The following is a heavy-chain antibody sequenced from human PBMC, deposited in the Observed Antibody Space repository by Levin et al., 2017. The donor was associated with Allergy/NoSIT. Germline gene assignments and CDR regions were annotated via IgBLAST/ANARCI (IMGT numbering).Heavy chain of an antibody. CDR1: GFTFSTYS. D-gene: IGHD3-3*01. CDR3: ARETGTTTMFGEVDV. CDR2: IGISSSYI. Sequence: PGGSLRLSCAASGFTFSTYSMAWVRQAPGKGLEWVSSIGISSSYIHYADSVKGRFTVSRDNAKNSLYLQMNSLRVEDTAVYYCARETGTTTMFGEVDVWGKGTTVTVSS. V-gene: IGHV3-21*01. J-gene: IGHJ6*04.